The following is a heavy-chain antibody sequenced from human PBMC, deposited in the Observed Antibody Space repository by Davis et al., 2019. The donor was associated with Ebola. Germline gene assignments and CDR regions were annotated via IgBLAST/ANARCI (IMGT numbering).Heavy chain of an antibody. CDR3: ARHDWNYDFDY. Sequence: MPSETLSLTCAVSGGSISSGGYSWSWIRQPPGKGLEWIGSIYYSGSTYYNPSLKSRVTISVDTSKNQFSLKLSSVTAADTAVYYCARHDWNYDFDYWGQGTLVTVSS. V-gene: IGHV4-39*01. J-gene: IGHJ4*02. CDR1: GGSISSGGYS. CDR2: IYYSGST. D-gene: IGHD1-7*01.